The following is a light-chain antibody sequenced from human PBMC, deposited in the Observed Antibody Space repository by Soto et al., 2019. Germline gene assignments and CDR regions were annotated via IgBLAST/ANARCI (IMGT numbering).Light chain of an antibody. CDR2: GAS. CDR1: QSLSNN. CDR3: QQYNNWPPWT. Sequence: EIVMTQSPATLSVSPGERATLSCRASQSLSNNVAWYQQKPGQAPRLLIYGASTRATGIPARFSGSGSGTEFTLTISSLQSEDFAVYYCQQYNNWPPWTFGQGTKVEIK. J-gene: IGKJ1*01. V-gene: IGKV3-15*01.